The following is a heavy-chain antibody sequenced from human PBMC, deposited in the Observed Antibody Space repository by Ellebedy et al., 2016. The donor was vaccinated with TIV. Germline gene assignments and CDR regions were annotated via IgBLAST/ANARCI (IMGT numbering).Heavy chain of an antibody. CDR1: GYSFTSYW. J-gene: IGHJ5*01. Sequence: GESLKISCKGSGYSFTSYWIGWVRQMPGKGLEWMAIIYPGDSDTRYTPSFQGQVTISADKSITTAYLQWSSLMASDTGIYYCAREEETGSSWFEYWGRGTLVTVSS. CDR2: IYPGDSDT. D-gene: IGHD6-13*01. V-gene: IGHV5-51*01. CDR3: AREEETGSSWFEY.